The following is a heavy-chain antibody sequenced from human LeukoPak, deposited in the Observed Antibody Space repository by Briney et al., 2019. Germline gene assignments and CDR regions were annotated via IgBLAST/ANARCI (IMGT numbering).Heavy chain of an antibody. CDR1: GYTLTELS. J-gene: IGHJ4*02. CDR2: FDPEDGET. CDR3: ARDSSGYYYVGYFDY. Sequence: GASVKVSCKVSGYTLTELSMHWVRQAPGKGLEWMGGFDPEDGETIYAQKFQGRVTMTEDTSTDTAYMELSSLRSEDTAVYYCARDSSGYYYVGYFDYWGQGTLVTVSS. D-gene: IGHD3-22*01. V-gene: IGHV1-24*01.